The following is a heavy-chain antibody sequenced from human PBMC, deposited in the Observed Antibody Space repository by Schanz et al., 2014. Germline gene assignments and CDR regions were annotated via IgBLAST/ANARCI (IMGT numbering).Heavy chain of an antibody. CDR2: ISDDGVNT. CDR3: AKEEMGIGAHELDY. V-gene: IGHV3-23*01. Sequence: EVQLLESGGGLVQPGGSLRLSCAASGFTFSTYAMSWVRQAPGRGLEWVSAISDDGVNTYYADSVKGRFTISRDNSKNTLYLQMNSLRAEDTAIYYCAKEEMGIGAHELDYWGQGTLVTVSS. D-gene: IGHD3-10*01. CDR1: GFTFSTYA. J-gene: IGHJ4*02.